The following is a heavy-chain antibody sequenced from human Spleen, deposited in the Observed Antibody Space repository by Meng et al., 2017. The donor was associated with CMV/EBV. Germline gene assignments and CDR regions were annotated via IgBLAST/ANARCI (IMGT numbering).Heavy chain of an antibody. Sequence: GGSLRLSCAASGFTFSSYGMHWVRQAPGKGLEWVGRIKSKSDGGTRDHAAPVKGRFTISRDDSKNTLYLQMNSLKTEDTAVYYCITHYYDSSGYYWEYWGQGTLVTVSS. D-gene: IGHD3-22*01. CDR2: IKSKSDGGTR. CDR3: ITHYYDSSGYYWEY. CDR1: GFTFSSYG. V-gene: IGHV3-15*01. J-gene: IGHJ4*02.